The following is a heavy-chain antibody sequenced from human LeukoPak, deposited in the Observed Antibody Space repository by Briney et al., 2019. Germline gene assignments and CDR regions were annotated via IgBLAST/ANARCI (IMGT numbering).Heavy chain of an antibody. J-gene: IGHJ5*02. D-gene: IGHD6-13*01. CDR1: GYIFTSYW. V-gene: IGHV5-51*01. Sequence: GESLKISCKGSGYIFTSYWSGWVRQMPGKGLEWMGIIYPGDSDTRYSPSFQGQVPISADKSISTAYLQWSSLKASDTAMYYCARRLGIAANNWFDPWGQGTLVTVSS. CDR3: ARRLGIAANNWFDP. CDR2: IYPGDSDT.